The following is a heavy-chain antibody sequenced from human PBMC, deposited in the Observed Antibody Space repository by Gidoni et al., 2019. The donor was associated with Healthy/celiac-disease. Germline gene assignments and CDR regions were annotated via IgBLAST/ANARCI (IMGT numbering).Heavy chain of an antibody. V-gene: IGHV3-48*02. CDR1: GFTFSSYS. Sequence: EVQLVESGGGLVQPGGSLRLSCAASGFTFSSYSMNWVRQAPGKGLEWVSYISSSSSTIYYADSVKGRFTISRDNAKNSLYLQMNSLRDEDTAVYYCARGFPWFGELLSPMDYWGQGTLVTVSS. J-gene: IGHJ4*02. CDR2: ISSSSSTI. D-gene: IGHD3-10*01. CDR3: ARGFPWFGELLSPMDY.